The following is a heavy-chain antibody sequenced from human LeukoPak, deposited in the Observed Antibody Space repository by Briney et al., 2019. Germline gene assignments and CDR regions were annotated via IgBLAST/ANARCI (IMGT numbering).Heavy chain of an antibody. D-gene: IGHD3-22*01. CDR2: INHSGST. CDR3: ARDSRDSSGSTNWFDP. V-gene: IGHV4-34*01. Sequence: PSETLSLTCAVYGGSFSGYYWSWIRQPPGKGLEWIGEINHSGSTNYNPSLKSRVTISVDASKNQFSLKLSSVTAADTAVYYCARDSRDSSGSTNWFDPWGQGTLVTVSS. CDR1: GGSFSGYY. J-gene: IGHJ5*02.